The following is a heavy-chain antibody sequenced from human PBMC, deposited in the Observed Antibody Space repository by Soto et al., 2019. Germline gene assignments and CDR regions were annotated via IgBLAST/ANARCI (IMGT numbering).Heavy chain of an antibody. CDR3: TRRPFRHNGGGVDY. Sequence: QVQLQESGPGLVKPSGTLSLTCAVSGGSISSDHWWTWVRQPPGKGLEWVGEVFRDGSTAYIPSLQNQGTISVDKSKNVFSLNLGSVTAADTAVYYCTRRPFRHNGGGVDYWGQGTLVTVSS. D-gene: IGHD2-8*01. V-gene: IGHV4-4*02. CDR1: GGSISSDHW. CDR2: VFRDGST. J-gene: IGHJ4*02.